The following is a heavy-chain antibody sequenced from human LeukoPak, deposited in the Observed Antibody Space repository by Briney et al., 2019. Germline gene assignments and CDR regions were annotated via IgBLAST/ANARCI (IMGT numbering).Heavy chain of an antibody. D-gene: IGHD2-21*02. CDR1: GFTFSSYG. CDR3: AREDTPATANY. Sequence: PGRSLRLSCAASGFTFSSYGMHWVRQAPGKGLEWVAVIWYDGSNKYHADSVKGRFTISRDNSKNTLYLQMNSLRAEDTAVYYCAREDTPATANYWGQGTLVTISS. CDR2: IWYDGSNK. J-gene: IGHJ4*02. V-gene: IGHV3-33*01.